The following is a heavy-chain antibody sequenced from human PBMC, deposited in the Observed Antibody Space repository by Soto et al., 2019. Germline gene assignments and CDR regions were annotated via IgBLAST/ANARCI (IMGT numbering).Heavy chain of an antibody. CDR1: GGSVNGYY. CDR2: IYTGGSS. Sequence: SETLSLTCSVSGGSVNGYYCYCIRHPAGKGLEWIVRIYTGGSSSYSPSLRSRVTMSVDTSKNQFSLRLSSLTAADTAVYYCARDDIGLSAAMIYWGQGTLVTVSS. CDR3: ARDDIGLSAAMIY. D-gene: IGHD2-2*01. J-gene: IGHJ4*02. V-gene: IGHV4-4*07.